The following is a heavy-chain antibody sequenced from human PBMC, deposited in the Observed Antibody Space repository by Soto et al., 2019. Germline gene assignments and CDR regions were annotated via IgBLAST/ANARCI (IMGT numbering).Heavy chain of an antibody. J-gene: IGHJ5*02. CDR2: INHTGGT. V-gene: IGHV4-34*01. Sequence: KSSETLSLTCAVYGGSVNGYYWNWIRQPPGKGLEWIGEINHTGGTHYNASLKSRVTMSVDTSKNQFSLRLSSVTAADTAIYYCATRITVFGLLIPPFDPWGQGTQVTSP. D-gene: IGHD3-3*01. CDR1: GGSVNGYY. CDR3: ATRITVFGLLIPPFDP.